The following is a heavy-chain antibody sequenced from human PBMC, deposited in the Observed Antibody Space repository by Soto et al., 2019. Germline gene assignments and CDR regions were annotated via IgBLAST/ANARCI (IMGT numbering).Heavy chain of an antibody. Sequence: PGGSLRLSCAASGFPFSSYAMSWVRQAPGKGLEWVSAISGSGGSTYYADSVKGRFTISRDNSKNTLYLQMNSLRAEDTAVYYCARRYCSGGSCYSQGYYYYYGMDVWGQGTTVTV. CDR1: GFPFSSYA. J-gene: IGHJ6*02. CDR3: ARRYCSGGSCYSQGYYYYYGMDV. CDR2: ISGSGGST. D-gene: IGHD2-15*01. V-gene: IGHV3-23*01.